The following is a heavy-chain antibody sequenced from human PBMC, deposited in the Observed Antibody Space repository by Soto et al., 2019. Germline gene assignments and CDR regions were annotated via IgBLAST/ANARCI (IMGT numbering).Heavy chain of an antibody. J-gene: IGHJ3*02. Sequence: SSETLSLTCTVPGGSISSYYWSWIRQPPGKGLEWIGYIYYSGSTNYNPSLKSRVTISVDTSKNQFSLKLSSVTAADTAVYYCARLHTIVATMHAFDIWGQGTMVTVSS. V-gene: IGHV4-59*08. CDR1: GGSISSYY. D-gene: IGHD5-12*01. CDR2: IYYSGST. CDR3: ARLHTIVATMHAFDI.